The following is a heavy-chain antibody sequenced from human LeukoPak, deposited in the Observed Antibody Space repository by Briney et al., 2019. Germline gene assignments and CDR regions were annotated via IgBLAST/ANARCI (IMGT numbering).Heavy chain of an antibody. V-gene: IGHV3-48*03. CDR3: AKDIGWLQFVLFDY. J-gene: IGHJ4*02. CDR1: GFTFSSYE. Sequence: PGGSLRLSCAASGFTFSSYEMNWVRQAPGKGLEWVSYISSSGSTIYYADSVKGRFTISRDNAKNSLYLQMNSLRAEDTALYYCAKDIGWLQFVLFDYWGQGTLVTVSS. D-gene: IGHD5-24*01. CDR2: ISSSGSTI.